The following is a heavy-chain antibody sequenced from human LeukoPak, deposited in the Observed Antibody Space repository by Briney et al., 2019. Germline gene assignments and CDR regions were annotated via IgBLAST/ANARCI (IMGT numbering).Heavy chain of an antibody. CDR2: INPNSGGT. D-gene: IGHD2-2*01. J-gene: IGHJ4*02. Sequence: ASVKVSCSSSVYTSTGYYMHWVRQAPGQGLEWMGWINPNSGGTNYAQKFQGRVTMTRDTSISTAYMELSRLRSDDTAVYYCAAFYCSSTSCYGYFDYWGQGTLVTVSS. CDR3: AAFYCSSTSCYGYFDY. V-gene: IGHV1-2*02. CDR1: VYTSTGYY.